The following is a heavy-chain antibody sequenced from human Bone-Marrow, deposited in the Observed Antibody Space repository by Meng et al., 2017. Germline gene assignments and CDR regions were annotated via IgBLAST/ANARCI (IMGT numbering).Heavy chain of an antibody. CDR2: INSDGSST. Sequence: EGQLVEAGGVLVQPGGSLRLSCVATGITFNNYCMHWVRQAPGKGLVWVSRINSDGSSTSYADSVKGRFTISRDNAKNTLYLQMNSLTAEDTAIYYCARVAWGFDYWGQGTLVTVSS. J-gene: IGHJ4*02. CDR3: ARVAWGFDY. CDR1: GITFNNYC. V-gene: IGHV3-74*01. D-gene: IGHD7-27*01.